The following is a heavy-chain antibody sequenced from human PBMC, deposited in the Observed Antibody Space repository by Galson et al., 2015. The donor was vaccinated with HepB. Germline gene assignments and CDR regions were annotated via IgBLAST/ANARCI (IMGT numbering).Heavy chain of an antibody. J-gene: IGHJ6*03. CDR1: GGTFSSYA. CDR3: AGSGFLEWHVYYMDV. Sequence: SVKVSCKASGGTFSSYAISWVRQAPGQGLEWMGRIIPILGIANYAQKFQGRVTITADKSTSTAYMELSSLRSEDTAVYYCAGSGFLEWHVYYMDVWGKGTTVTVSS. V-gene: IGHV1-69*04. D-gene: IGHD3-3*01. CDR2: IIPILGIA.